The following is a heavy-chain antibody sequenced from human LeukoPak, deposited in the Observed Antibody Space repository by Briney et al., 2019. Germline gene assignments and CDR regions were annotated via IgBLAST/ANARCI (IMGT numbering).Heavy chain of an antibody. V-gene: IGHV3-48*02. J-gene: IGHJ4*02. CDR3: ARDGMHKAHVHY. Sequence: GGSLRLSCAAPGFTSSSYIMKWVRQAPGEGLEWVSTVSGSSNIHYSDSVKGRFTISRDNARNSLYLQMNSLRDEDTAVYFCARDGMHKAHVHYWGQGTLVTVSS. CDR1: GFTSSSYI. D-gene: IGHD1-1*01. CDR2: VSGSSNI.